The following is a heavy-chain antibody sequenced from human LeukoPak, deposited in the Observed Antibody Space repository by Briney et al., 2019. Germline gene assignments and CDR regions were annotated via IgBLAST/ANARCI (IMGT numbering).Heavy chain of an antibody. Sequence: SETLSLTCTVSGGSTSSDYWSWIRQSPGKGLEWVGYVYNSGDTGKNPSLKSRVTILLDTSKNQFSLKLSSVTAADTAVYYCARDAEYCSSTSCYIPNYYYYGMDVWGQGTTVTVSS. J-gene: IGHJ6*02. CDR2: VYNSGDT. CDR3: ARDAEYCSSTSCYIPNYYYYGMDV. D-gene: IGHD2-2*02. V-gene: IGHV4-59*12. CDR1: GGSTSSDY.